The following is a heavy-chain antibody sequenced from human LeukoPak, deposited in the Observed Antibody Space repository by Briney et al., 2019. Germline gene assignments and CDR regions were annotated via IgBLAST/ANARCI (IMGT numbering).Heavy chain of an antibody. Sequence: SGGSLRLSCAGSGFIFNNYAMHWVRQPPGKGLEWVSGISWNSGTIDYADSVKGRFTISRDNSKNTLYLQINSLRAEDTAVYYCASPYSSSWYYFDYWGQGTLVTVSS. J-gene: IGHJ4*02. CDR2: ISWNSGTI. D-gene: IGHD6-13*01. V-gene: IGHV3-9*01. CDR3: ASPYSSSWYYFDY. CDR1: GFIFNNYA.